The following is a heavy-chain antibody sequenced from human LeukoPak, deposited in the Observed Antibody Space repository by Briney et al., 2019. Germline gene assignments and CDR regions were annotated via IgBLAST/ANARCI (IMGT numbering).Heavy chain of an antibody. Sequence: PSETLSLTCTVSGGSLSSGDYHWACVRQTPGKGPDWIANIHNSGTTHYNPSLRSRVTISIDTSKNQFSLNLSSVTAADTAVYYCARRPTVAGGWFDPWGQGTLVTVSS. CDR3: ARRPTVAGGWFDP. CDR2: IHNSGTT. CDR1: GGSLSSGDYH. J-gene: IGHJ5*02. V-gene: IGHV4-39*01. D-gene: IGHD6-13*01.